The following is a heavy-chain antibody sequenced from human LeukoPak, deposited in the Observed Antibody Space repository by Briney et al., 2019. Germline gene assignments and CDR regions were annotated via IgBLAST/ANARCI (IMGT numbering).Heavy chain of an antibody. CDR3: ARLGGYCSSTSCYGGGIDY. CDR2: IYYSGST. V-gene: IGHV4-59*08. D-gene: IGHD2-2*01. CDR1: GGSISSYY. Sequence: SETLSLTCTVPGGSISSYYWSWIRQPPGKGLEWIGYIYYSGSTNYNPSLKSRVTISVDTSKNQFSLKLSSVTAADTAVYYCARLGGYCSSTSCYGGGIDYWGQGTLVPVSS. J-gene: IGHJ4*02.